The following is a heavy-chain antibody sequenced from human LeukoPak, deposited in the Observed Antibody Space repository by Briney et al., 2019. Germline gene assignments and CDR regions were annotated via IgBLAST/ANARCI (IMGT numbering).Heavy chain of an antibody. CDR1: GGSISSSSYY. CDR2: IYYSGST. V-gene: IGHV4-31*03. J-gene: IGHJ4*02. CDR3: ASGIAALHY. D-gene: IGHD6-6*01. Sequence: SETLSLTCTVSGGSISSSSYYWGWIRQPPGKGLEWIGYIYYSGSTYYNPSLKSRVTISVDTSKNQFSLKLSSVTAADTAVYYCASGIAALHYWGQGTLVTVSS.